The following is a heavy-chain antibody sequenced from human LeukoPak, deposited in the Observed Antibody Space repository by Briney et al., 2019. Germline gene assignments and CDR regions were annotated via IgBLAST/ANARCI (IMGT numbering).Heavy chain of an antibody. CDR1: GGSISSYY. CDR3: ARHRDGYNFYY. D-gene: IGHD5-24*01. J-gene: IGHJ4*02. Sequence: PSETLSLTCTVSGGSISSYYWSWIRQPPGKGLEWIGYIYTSGSTNYNPSLKSRVTISVDTSKNQFSLKLSSVTAAGTAVYYCARHRDGYNFYYWGQGTLVTVSS. CDR2: IYTSGST. V-gene: IGHV4-4*09.